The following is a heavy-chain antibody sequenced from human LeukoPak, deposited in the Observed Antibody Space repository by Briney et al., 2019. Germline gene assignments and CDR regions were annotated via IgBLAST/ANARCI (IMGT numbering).Heavy chain of an antibody. CDR3: ARGFAGYSSDWHLFIF. V-gene: IGHV1-2*02. CDR2: INPNSGDT. CDR1: GYTFIGYY. D-gene: IGHD6-19*01. J-gene: IGHJ4*02. Sequence: GASVKVSCKASGYTFIGYYMHWVRQAPGQGLEWMGWINPNSGDTNYAQKFQGRVTMTRDTSISAAYMELSRLKSDDTAVYFCARGFAGYSSDWHLFIFWGQGTRVTVSS.